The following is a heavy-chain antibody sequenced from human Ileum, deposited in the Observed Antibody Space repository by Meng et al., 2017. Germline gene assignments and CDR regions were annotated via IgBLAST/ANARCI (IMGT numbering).Heavy chain of an antibody. Sequence: VRLQASGPGLVKPSGTLSLTCAVSGDSISTTNWWNWVRQPPGEGLEWIGEIYHSGLVNYNLSLKSRVTLSIDKSKNQFSLKLISVTAADTGVYYCAANSGKKMHSWGQGTLVTVSS. D-gene: IGHD4-23*01. CDR1: GDSISTTNW. J-gene: IGHJ4*02. CDR2: IYHSGLV. CDR3: AANSGKKMHS. V-gene: IGHV4-4*02.